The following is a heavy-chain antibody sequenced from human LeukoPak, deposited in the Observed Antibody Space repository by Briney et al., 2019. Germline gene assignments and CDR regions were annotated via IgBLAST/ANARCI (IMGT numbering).Heavy chain of an antibody. J-gene: IGHJ4*02. V-gene: IGHV1-69*04. CDR3: ARDPTYSSSWYFGY. Sequence: SVKVSCKASGGTFSSYAISWVRQAPGQGLEWMGRIIPILGIANYAQKFQGRVTITADKSTSTAYMELSSLRSEDTAVYHCARDPTYSSSWYFGYWGQGTLVTVSS. CDR2: IIPILGIA. D-gene: IGHD6-13*01. CDR1: GGTFSSYA.